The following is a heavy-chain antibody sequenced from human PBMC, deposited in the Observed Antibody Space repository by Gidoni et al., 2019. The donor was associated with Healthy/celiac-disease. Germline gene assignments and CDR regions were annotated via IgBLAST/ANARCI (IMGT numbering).Heavy chain of an antibody. CDR2: ISGSGGRT. D-gene: IGHD2-2*01. V-gene: IGHV3-23*01. J-gene: IGHJ4*02. CDR3: AKAHRPYRYCSSTSCYEIDY. Sequence: EVQLLESGGGLVQPGGCVSICCAASAFTVTSYPMCRVRQAPGKGLEWVSAISGSGGRTYYADSVKGRFTISRDNSKNTLYLQMKSLRAEETAVYYCAKAHRPYRYCSSTSCYEIDYWGQGTLVTVSS. CDR1: AFTVTSYP.